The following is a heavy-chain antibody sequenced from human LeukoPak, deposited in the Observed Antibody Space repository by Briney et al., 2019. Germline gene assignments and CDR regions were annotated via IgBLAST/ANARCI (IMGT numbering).Heavy chain of an antibody. Sequence: PLDTLSLTCTVPGGSITNPTYHWGWVRQPPGKGLEWIGSIYYNGNSYYNLDLKSRLTLSIDTSNNQFSLKLESVTAADTAVYYCTSEYSSSPAYWGQGTLVTVSS. D-gene: IGHD6-6*01. CDR3: TSEYSSSPAY. V-gene: IGHV4-39*02. CDR1: GGSITNPTYH. CDR2: IYYNGNS. J-gene: IGHJ4*02.